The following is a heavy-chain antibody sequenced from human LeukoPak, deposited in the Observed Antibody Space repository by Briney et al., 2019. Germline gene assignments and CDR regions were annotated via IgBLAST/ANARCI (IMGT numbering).Heavy chain of an antibody. CDR2: ISSSSSYI. CDR1: GFTFSSYS. CDR3: AREPVHHYGGNSFGWFDP. Sequence: KSGGSLRLSCAASGFTFSSYSMNWVRQAPGKGLEWVSSISSSSSYIYYADSVKGRFTISRDNAKNSLYLQMNSLRAEDTAVCYCAREPVHHYGGNSFGWFDPWGQGTLVTVSS. D-gene: IGHD4-23*01. J-gene: IGHJ5*02. V-gene: IGHV3-21*01.